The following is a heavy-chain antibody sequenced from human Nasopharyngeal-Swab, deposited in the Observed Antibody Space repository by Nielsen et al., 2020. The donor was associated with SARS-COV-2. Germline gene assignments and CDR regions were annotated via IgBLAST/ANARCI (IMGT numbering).Heavy chain of an antibody. Sequence: GESLKISCAASGLTFNTYSMNWVRQAPGKGLEWVSSISSSSSYIYYADSVKGRFTISRDNAKNSLYLQMNSLRAEDTAVYYCARDKLGGGLGYYYGMDVWGQGTTVTVSS. CDR3: ARDKLGGGLGYYYGMDV. J-gene: IGHJ6*02. CDR1: GLTFNTYS. D-gene: IGHD1-26*01. V-gene: IGHV3-21*01. CDR2: ISSSSSYI.